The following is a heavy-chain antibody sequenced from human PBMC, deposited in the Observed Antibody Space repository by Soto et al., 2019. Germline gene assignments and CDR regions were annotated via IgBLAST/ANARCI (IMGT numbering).Heavy chain of an antibody. CDR3: ARDPRPYHYDGSL. V-gene: IGHV3-53*01. D-gene: IGHD3-22*01. Sequence: EVQLVESGGGLIQPGGSLRLSCAASGFTVSRNYMSWVRQAPGKGLEWVSVIYSDGSTYYADSVKGRFTISRDNSKNTLYLQMNSLRAEDTAVYYCARDPRPYHYDGSLWGQGTLVTVSS. CDR2: IYSDGST. CDR1: GFTVSRNY. J-gene: IGHJ4*02.